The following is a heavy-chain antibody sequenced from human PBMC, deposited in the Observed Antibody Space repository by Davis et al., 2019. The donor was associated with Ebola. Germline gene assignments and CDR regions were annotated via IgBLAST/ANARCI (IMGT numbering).Heavy chain of an antibody. CDR1: GDSISSSSYY. CDR2: IYYSGST. V-gene: IGHV4-39*01. CDR3: ARGYDILTGWGWFDP. Sequence: MPSETLSLTCTVSGDSISSSSYYWGWIRQPPGKGLEWIGSIYYSGSTYYNPSLKSRVTISVDTSKNQFSLKLSSVTAADTAVYYCARGYDILTGWGWFDPWGQGTLVTVSS. J-gene: IGHJ5*02. D-gene: IGHD3-9*01.